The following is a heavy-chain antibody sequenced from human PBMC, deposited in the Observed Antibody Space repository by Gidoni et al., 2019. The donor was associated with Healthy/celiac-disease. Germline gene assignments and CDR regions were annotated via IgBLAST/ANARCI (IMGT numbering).Heavy chain of an antibody. Sequence: QVHLQQWGAALLKPSETLSLTCAVYGGSFRGYYWSWIRQPPGKGREWIGEINHSGSTNYNPSLKSRVTISVETSKNQFSLKLSSVTAADTAVYYCARGHQQVSWSARSGPAEDWGQGTLVTVSS. CDR2: INHSGST. CDR1: GGSFRGYY. V-gene: IGHV4-34*01. CDR3: ARGHQQVSWSARSGPAED. D-gene: IGHD6-6*01. J-gene: IGHJ4*02.